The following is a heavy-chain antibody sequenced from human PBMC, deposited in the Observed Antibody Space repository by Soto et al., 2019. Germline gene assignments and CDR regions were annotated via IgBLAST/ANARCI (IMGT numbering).Heavy chain of an antibody. Sequence: QVQLQESGPGLVKPSGTLSLTCAVSGDSMNNNNWWSWVRQSPRKGLEWIAEIYHSGATNYNPSLQSRVTISIDKSEKQFSLKLNSVTAADTAVYYCARAGLGLAFDSLGQGALVTVSS. V-gene: IGHV4-4*02. CDR3: ARAGLGLAFDS. J-gene: IGHJ5*01. CDR2: IYHSGAT. D-gene: IGHD6-19*01. CDR1: GDSMNNNNW.